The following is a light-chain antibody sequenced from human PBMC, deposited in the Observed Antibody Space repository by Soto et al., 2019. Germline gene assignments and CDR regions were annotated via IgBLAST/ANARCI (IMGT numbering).Light chain of an antibody. V-gene: IGLV2-14*01. CDR2: EVN. Sequence: QSVLTQPASVSGSPGQSITISCTGTSSDVGGSKYVSWYQHHPGKAPKLMIYEVNNRPSGVSDRFSGSKTGNTASLIISGLQAEDEADYYCSSYTTSYTSDSSLVFGGGTQLTVL. J-gene: IGLJ7*01. CDR1: SSDVGGSKY. CDR3: SSYTTSYTSDSSLV.